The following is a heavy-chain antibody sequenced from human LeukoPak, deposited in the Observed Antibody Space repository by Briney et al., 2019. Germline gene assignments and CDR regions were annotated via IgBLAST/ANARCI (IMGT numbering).Heavy chain of an antibody. V-gene: IGHV5-51*01. CDR2: IYPGDSDT. J-gene: IGHJ3*02. CDR1: GYSFTSYW. Sequence: RPGESLKISCKGSGYSFTSYWIGWVRQMPGKGLEWMGIIYPGDSDTRYSPSFQGQVTISADKSISTAYLQWSSLKASDTAMYYCARRKVVVPAAIDAFDIWGQGTMVTVSS. CDR3: ARRKVVVPAAIDAFDI. D-gene: IGHD2-2*01.